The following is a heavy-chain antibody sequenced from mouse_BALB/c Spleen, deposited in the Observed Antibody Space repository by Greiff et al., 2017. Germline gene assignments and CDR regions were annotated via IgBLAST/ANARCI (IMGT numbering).Heavy chain of an antibody. D-gene: IGHD1-1*01. J-gene: IGHJ4*01. CDR1: GFTFSSYT. CDR2: ISSGGSYT. CDR3: TRADYYGSSYVGAMDY. Sequence: EVKLMESGGGLVKPGGSLKLSCAASGFTFSSYTMSWVRQTPEKRLEWVATISSGGSYTYYPDSVKGRFTISRDNAKNTLYLQMSSLKSEDTAMYYCTRADYYGSSYVGAMDYWGQGTSVTVSS. V-gene: IGHV5-6-4*01.